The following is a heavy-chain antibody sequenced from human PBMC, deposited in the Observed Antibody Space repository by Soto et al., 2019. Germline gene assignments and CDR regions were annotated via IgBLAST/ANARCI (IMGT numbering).Heavy chain of an antibody. Sequence: GASVKVSCKASGGTFSSYAISWVRQAPGQGLEWMGGIIPIFGTANYAQKFQGRVTITADKSTSTAYMELSSLRSEDTAVYYCARVRVVVVQAAIRHYGMDVWGQGTTVTVSS. CDR2: IIPIFGTA. D-gene: IGHD2-2*02. CDR1: GGTFSSYA. J-gene: IGHJ6*02. CDR3: ARVRVVVVQAAIRHYGMDV. V-gene: IGHV1-69*06.